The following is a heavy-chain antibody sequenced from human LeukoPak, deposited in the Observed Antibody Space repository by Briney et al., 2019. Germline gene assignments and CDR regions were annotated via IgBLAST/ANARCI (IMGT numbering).Heavy chain of an antibody. D-gene: IGHD6-13*01. CDR2: INPNSGGT. CDR3: ARDLKKQHLTLHRNAFDI. CDR1: GYTFTGYY. J-gene: IGHJ3*02. V-gene: IGHV1-2*02. Sequence: ASVKVSCKASGYTFTGYYMHWVRQAPGQGLEWMGWINPNSGGTNYAQKFQGRVTMTRDTSISTAYMELSRLRSDDTAVYYCARDLKKQHLTLHRNAFDIWGQGTMVTVSS.